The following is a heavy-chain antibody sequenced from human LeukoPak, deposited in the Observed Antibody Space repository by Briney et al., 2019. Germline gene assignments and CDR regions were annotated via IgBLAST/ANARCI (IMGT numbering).Heavy chain of an antibody. J-gene: IGHJ4*02. CDR1: GLTVSSKH. V-gene: IGHV3-53*01. Sequence: GGSLRLSCAASGLTVSSKHMSWVRQAPGKGLEWVSGIYSGGTTKYAESVEGRFTISRDSTKNTLHLQMNSLRAEDTAVYYCAARDCGNSNCHVGVFDYWGQGTLVSVS. CDR2: IYSGGTT. D-gene: IGHD6-13*01. CDR3: AARDCGNSNCHVGVFDY.